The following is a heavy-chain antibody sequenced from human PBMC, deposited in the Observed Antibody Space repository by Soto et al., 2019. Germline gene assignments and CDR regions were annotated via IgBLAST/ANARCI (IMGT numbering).Heavy chain of an antibody. V-gene: IGHV4-39*01. CDR1: GGSISDDTYY. D-gene: IGHD2-2*01. J-gene: IGHJ5*02. Sequence: QLQLQESGPGLVKPSETLSLTCTVSGGSISDDTYYWGWIRQPPGKGLEWIGSIYYSGTSSYNPSLKSRVTMSVDTSKTQLSLRLRSVTAADTAVYYCARLHCDSPNCVPLDPWGQGTLVIVSS. CDR2: IYYSGTS. CDR3: ARLHCDSPNCVPLDP.